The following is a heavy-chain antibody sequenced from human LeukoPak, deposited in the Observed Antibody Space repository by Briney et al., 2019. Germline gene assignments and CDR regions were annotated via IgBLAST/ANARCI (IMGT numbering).Heavy chain of an antibody. CDR1: GFTFSSYS. Sequence: GGSLRLSCAASGFTFSSYSMSWVRQAPGKGLEWVSSITSSSSYIYYADSVKGRFTISRDNAKNSLYLQMNSLRAEDTAVYYCARDLQLAVTGDYYYYYMDVWGKGATVTVSS. D-gene: IGHD4-17*01. J-gene: IGHJ6*03. CDR2: ITSSSSYI. CDR3: ARDLQLAVTGDYYYYYMDV. V-gene: IGHV3-21*01.